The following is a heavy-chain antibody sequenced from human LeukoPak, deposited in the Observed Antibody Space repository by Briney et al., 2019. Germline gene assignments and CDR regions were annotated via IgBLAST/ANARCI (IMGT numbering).Heavy chain of an antibody. D-gene: IGHD2-2*01. CDR2: IPYDGSNK. Sequence: GGSLRLSCAASGFTFSSYGMHWVRQAPGKGLEWVAFIPYDGSNKYYADSVKGRFTISRDNSKNTLYLQMYSLRAEDTAVYYCANLVPAAVAFDIWGQGTMVTVSS. V-gene: IGHV3-30*02. J-gene: IGHJ3*02. CDR3: ANLVPAAVAFDI. CDR1: GFTFSSYG.